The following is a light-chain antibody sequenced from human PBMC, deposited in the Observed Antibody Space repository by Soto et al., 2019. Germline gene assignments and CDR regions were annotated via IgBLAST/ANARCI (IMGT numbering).Light chain of an antibody. CDR1: QSISSY. V-gene: IGKV1-39*01. Sequence: DIQMTQSPSSLSASVGDRVTITCRASQSISSYLNWYQQKPGKAPKLLIYAASSLQSGVPSRFSGSGSGTDFTLTISSLEPDDFAVYSCQQRSNWITFGQGTRREIK. J-gene: IGKJ5*01. CDR2: AAS. CDR3: QQRSNWIT.